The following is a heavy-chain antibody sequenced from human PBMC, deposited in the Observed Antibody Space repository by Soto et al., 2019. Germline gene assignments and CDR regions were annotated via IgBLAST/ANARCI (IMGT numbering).Heavy chain of an antibody. D-gene: IGHD3-10*01. CDR3: VRCWGTGDGSDLGYNWFNS. J-gene: IGHJ5*01. V-gene: IGHV3-30-3*01. CDR2: ISYDGTKK. Sequence: QVQVVESGGGVVQPGRSLRLSCAASGFPVSTYSMYWIRQAPGKGLEWVALISYDGTKKDYADSVKGQFTISRDNSKNTLYLQMNSLITADTAVYYCVRCWGTGDGSDLGYNWFNSWGQGTLVTVSS. CDR1: GFPVSTYS.